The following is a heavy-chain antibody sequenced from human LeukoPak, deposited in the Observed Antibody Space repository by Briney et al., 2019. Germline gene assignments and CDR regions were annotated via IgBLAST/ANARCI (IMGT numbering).Heavy chain of an antibody. CDR1: GYSISSGYY. D-gene: IGHD6-13*01. CDR2: IYHSGST. CDR3: APLSIAYSSSWYESRVWPREVWLP. J-gene: IGHJ5*02. V-gene: IGHV4-38-2*02. Sequence: PSETLSLTCTVCGYSISSGYYWGWIRQPPGKGLEWIGSIYHSGSTYYNPSLKSRVTISVDTSKNQFSLKLSSVTAADTAVYYCAPLSIAYSSSWYESRVWPREVWLPWGQGTLVTVSS.